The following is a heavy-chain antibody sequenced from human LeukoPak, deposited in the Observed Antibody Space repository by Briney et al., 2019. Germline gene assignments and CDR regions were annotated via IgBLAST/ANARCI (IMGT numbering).Heavy chain of an antibody. J-gene: IGHJ5*02. V-gene: IGHV4-34*01. D-gene: IGHD1-14*01. CDR1: GVSLRADF. CDR2: IHPGGST. CDR3: ARAPDRIRFDP. Sequence: SETLSLTCAVYGVSLRADFWSWIRQPPGKGLEWIGDIHPGGSTKYNPSLESRVTISVDTSKNQFSLRLTSVTAADTAVYYCARAPDRIRFDPWGQGALVTVSS.